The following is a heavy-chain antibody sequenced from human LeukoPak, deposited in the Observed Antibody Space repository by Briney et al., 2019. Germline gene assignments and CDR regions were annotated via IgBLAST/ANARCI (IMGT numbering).Heavy chain of an antibody. CDR3: ARGTTVTPYNWFDP. D-gene: IGHD4-17*01. Sequence: SVKVSCKASGGTFSSYAISWVRQAPGQGLEWMGGIIPIFGTANYAQKFQGRVTITADKSTSTAYMELSSLRSEDTAVYYCARGTTVTPYNWFDPWGQGTLVTVSP. CDR1: GGTFSSYA. V-gene: IGHV1-69*06. CDR2: IIPIFGTA. J-gene: IGHJ5*02.